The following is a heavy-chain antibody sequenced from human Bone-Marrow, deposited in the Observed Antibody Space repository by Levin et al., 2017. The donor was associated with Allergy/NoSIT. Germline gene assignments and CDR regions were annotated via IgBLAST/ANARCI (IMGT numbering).Heavy chain of an antibody. J-gene: IGHJ3*02. CDR3: ARGPPPHGSGSYYNSPASGAFDI. CDR2: ISSSSSYI. V-gene: IGHV3-21*01. D-gene: IGHD3-10*01. Sequence: GGSLRLSCAASGFTFSSYSMNWVRQAPGKGLEWVSSISSSSSYIYYADSVKGRFTISRDNAKNSLYLQMNSLRAEDTAVYYCARGPPPHGSGSYYNSPASGAFDIWGQGTMVTVSS. CDR1: GFTFSSYS.